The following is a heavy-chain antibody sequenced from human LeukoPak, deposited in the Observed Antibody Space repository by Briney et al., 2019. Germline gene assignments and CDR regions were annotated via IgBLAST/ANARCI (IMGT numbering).Heavy chain of an antibody. Sequence: ETXXXTXTVPGGSISRYYWSWIRQPAGEXXXGXGRIYTSGSTNYNPSLKSRVTMSVDTSKNQFSLKLSSVTAADTAVYYCARGVPAAMRRYYYYYMDVWGKGTTVTVSS. CDR2: IYTSGST. D-gene: IGHD2-2*01. J-gene: IGHJ6*03. V-gene: IGHV4-4*07. CDR3: ARGVPAAMRRYYYYYMDV. CDR1: GGSISRYY.